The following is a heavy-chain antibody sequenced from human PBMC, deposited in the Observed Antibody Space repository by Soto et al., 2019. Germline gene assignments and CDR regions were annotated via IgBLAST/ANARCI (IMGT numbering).Heavy chain of an antibody. CDR1: GGSLSGYY. Sequence: QVHLQQWGAGLLKPSETLSLTCAVYGGSLSGYYWNWIRQPPGKGLEWIGEINHSVSTSYNPSLKSRVTISVDTSKNQFSLRLTSVTAADTAVYYCARPKGMDVWGKGTPVTVSS. CDR2: INHSVST. V-gene: IGHV4-34*01. J-gene: IGHJ6*04. CDR3: ARPKGMDV.